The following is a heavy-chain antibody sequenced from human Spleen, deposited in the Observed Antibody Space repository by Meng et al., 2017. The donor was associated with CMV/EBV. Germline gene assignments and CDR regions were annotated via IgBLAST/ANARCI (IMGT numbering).Heavy chain of an antibody. D-gene: IGHD4-11*01. CDR3: ARPDSTVHYFDS. Sequence: GESLKISCAASGFTFSTYWMHWVRQAPGKGLQWFSQINYDGSSTGYADSVKGRFTISRDNAKNSLYLQMNSLRAEDTAVYYCARPDSTVHYFDSWGQGTLVTVSS. CDR1: GFTFSTYW. CDR2: INYDGSST. J-gene: IGHJ4*02. V-gene: IGHV3-74*01.